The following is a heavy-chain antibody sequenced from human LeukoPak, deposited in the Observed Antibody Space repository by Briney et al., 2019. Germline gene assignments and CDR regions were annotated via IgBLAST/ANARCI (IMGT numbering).Heavy chain of an antibody. CDR1: GGTFSSYA. Sequence: GASVKVSCKASGGTFSSYAISWVRQAPGQGLEWMGGIIPIFGTGNYAQKFQGRVTITADESTSTAYMELSSLRSEDTAVYYCARGLQQGDSSGYYYGSLGTHAFDIWGQGTMVTVSS. CDR2: IIPIFGTG. D-gene: IGHD3-22*01. V-gene: IGHV1-69*13. CDR3: ARGLQQGDSSGYYYGSLGTHAFDI. J-gene: IGHJ3*02.